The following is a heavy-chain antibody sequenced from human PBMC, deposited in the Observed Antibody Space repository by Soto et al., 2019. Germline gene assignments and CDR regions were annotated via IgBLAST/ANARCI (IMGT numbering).Heavy chain of an antibody. V-gene: IGHV1-46*01. D-gene: IGHD3-22*01. Sequence: ASVKVSCKASGYSFTNSHIHWVRQAPGQGLEWMGMIDPSGGITRDAQRLQGRITMTRDASTSTVYMELRSLTSEDTAVYYCARDVIDHDNYETIGYYFDHWGQGTLVTVSS. J-gene: IGHJ4*02. CDR2: IDPSGGIT. CDR3: ARDVIDHDNYETIGYYFDH. CDR1: GYSFTNSH.